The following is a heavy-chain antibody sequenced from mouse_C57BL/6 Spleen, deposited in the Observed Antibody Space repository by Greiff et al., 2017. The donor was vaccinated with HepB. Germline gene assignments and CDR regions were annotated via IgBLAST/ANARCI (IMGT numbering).Heavy chain of an antibody. Sequence: SGAELVRPGASVTLSCKASGYTFTDYEMHWVKQTPVHGLEWIGAIDPETGGTAYNQKFKGKAILTADKSSSTAYMELRSLTSEDSAVYYCTRGAIVAYWGQGTLVTVSA. J-gene: IGHJ3*01. D-gene: IGHD3-1*01. CDR2: IDPETGGT. CDR3: TRGAIVAY. CDR1: GYTFTDYE. V-gene: IGHV1-15*01.